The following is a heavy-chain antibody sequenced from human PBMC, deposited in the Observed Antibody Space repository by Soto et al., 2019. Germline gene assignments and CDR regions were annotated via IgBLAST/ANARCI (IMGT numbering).Heavy chain of an antibody. J-gene: IGHJ3*02. V-gene: IGHV1-18*01. CDR1: GYTFTSYG. CDR3: ARDNLWDIVVVVAATRDAFDI. Sequence: QVQLVQSGAEVKKPGASVKVSCKASGYTFTSYGISWVRQAPGQGVEWMGWISAYNGNTNYAQKLQGRVTMTTDTSTSTAYMELRSLRSDDTAVYYCARDNLWDIVVVVAATRDAFDIWGQGTMVTVSS. CDR2: ISAYNGNT. D-gene: IGHD2-15*01.